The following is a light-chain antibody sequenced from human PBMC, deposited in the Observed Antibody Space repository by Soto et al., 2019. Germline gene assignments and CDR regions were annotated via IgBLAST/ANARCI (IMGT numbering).Light chain of an antibody. J-gene: IGKJ3*01. CDR3: QQSYSPPPT. Sequence: DIQMTQSPSTLSASVGDRVTITCRASQSISSWLAWYQQKPGKAPKLLIYASSTLQSGVPSRFSGSGSGTEFTLTISALQREDFATYFCQQSYSPPPTFGPGTKVDIK. V-gene: IGKV1-39*01. CDR1: QSISSW. CDR2: ASS.